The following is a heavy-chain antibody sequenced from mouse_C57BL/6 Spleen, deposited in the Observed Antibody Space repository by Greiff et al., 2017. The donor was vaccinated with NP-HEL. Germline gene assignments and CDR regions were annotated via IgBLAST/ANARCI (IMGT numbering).Heavy chain of an antibody. CDR2: ISSGSSTI. Sequence: EVMLVESGGGLVKPGGSLKLSCAASGFTFSDYGMHWVRQAPEKGLEWVAYISSGSSTIYYADTVKGRFTISRDNAKNTLFLQMTSLRSEDTAMYYCAGHQIYYYGTPFAYWGQGTLVTVSA. V-gene: IGHV5-17*01. J-gene: IGHJ3*01. CDR3: AGHQIYYYGTPFAY. CDR1: GFTFSDYG. D-gene: IGHD1-1*01.